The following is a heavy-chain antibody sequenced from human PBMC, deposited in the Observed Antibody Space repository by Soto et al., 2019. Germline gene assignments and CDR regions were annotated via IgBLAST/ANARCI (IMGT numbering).Heavy chain of an antibody. D-gene: IGHD2-15*01. CDR3: ARAYSGRLPRRADYYYAMDV. V-gene: IGHV3-13*05. CDR2: LGAADDP. CDR1: GFTLSAYD. J-gene: IGHJ6*02. Sequence: EVQVVESGGGVVEPGGSLRLSCAASGFTLSAYDMHWVRQAEGKGLEWVSALGAADDPYYLASVKGRFTISRENAKNSLYLQMNNLRAGDTAVYYCARAYSGRLPRRADYYYAMDVWGQGTTVTVSS.